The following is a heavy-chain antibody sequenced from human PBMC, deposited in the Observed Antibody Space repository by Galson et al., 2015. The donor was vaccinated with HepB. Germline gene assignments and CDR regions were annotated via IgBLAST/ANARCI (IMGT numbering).Heavy chain of an antibody. Sequence: PALVKPTQTLTLTCTFSGFSLSTSGVGVGWIRQPPGKALEWLALIYWDDDKRYSPSLKSRLTITKDTSKNQVVLTMTNMDPVDTATYYCAHTTYYYDSSGYPKDAFDIWGQGTMVTVSS. CDR3: AHTTYYYDSSGYPKDAFDI. CDR2: IYWDDDK. CDR1: GFSLSTSGVG. J-gene: IGHJ3*02. V-gene: IGHV2-5*02. D-gene: IGHD3-22*01.